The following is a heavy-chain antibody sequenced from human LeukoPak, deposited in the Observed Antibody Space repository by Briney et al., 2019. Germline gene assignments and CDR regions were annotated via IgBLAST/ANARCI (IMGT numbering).Heavy chain of an antibody. V-gene: IGHV3-33*01. CDR3: ARDRAAAGMGNGMDV. CDR2: IWYDGSNK. J-gene: IGHJ6*02. D-gene: IGHD6-13*01. CDR1: GFTFSRYG. Sequence: GRSLRLSCAASGFTFSRYGMHWVRQAPGKGLEWVAVIWYDGSNKYYGDSVKGRVTISRDNSKNTLYLEMNSLRAEDTAVYYCARDRAAAGMGNGMDVWGQGTTVTVSS.